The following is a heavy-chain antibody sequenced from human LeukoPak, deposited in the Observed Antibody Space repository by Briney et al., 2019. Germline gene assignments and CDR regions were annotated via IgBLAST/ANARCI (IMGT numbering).Heavy chain of an antibody. CDR3: ARLQSCSSTSCYLGKDAFDI. V-gene: IGHV5-51*01. J-gene: IGHJ3*02. CDR2: IYPGDSDT. CDR1: GYSFTSYW. Sequence: GESLKISCKGSGYSFTSYWIGWVRQMPGKGLEWMGIIYPGDSDTRYSPSFQGQVTISADKSISTAYLQWSSLKASDTAMYYCARLQSCSSTSCYLGKDAFDIWGQGTMVTVSS. D-gene: IGHD2-2*01.